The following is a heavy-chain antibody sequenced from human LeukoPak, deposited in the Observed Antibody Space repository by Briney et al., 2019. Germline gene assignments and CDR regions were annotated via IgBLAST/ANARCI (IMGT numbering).Heavy chain of an antibody. CDR3: ARDYCSSTSCLFDY. V-gene: IGHV1-2*06. D-gene: IGHD2-2*01. CDR2: LNPNSGDT. Sequence: ASVKVSCKASGYTFTGYHMHWARQAPGQGLEWMGRLNPNSGDTNYAQNFQGRVAMPRDTSISTAFMELTRLRSDDTAVYYCARDYCSSTSCLFDYWGQGTLVTVSS. J-gene: IGHJ4*02. CDR1: GYTFTGYH.